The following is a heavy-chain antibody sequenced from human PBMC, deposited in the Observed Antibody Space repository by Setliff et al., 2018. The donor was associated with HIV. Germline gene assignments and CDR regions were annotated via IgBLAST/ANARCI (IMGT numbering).Heavy chain of an antibody. Sequence: SVKVSCKASGGIFSNYAINWVRLAPGQGHEWMGGIIPIFGTADYAQRFQGRVTITADESTSTAYMELSSLRSADTAVYYCARGDMIAFGGVGPFDYWGQGTLVTVSS. V-gene: IGHV1-69*13. D-gene: IGHD3-16*01. CDR2: IIPIFGTA. CDR3: ARGDMIAFGGVGPFDY. J-gene: IGHJ4*02. CDR1: GGIFSNYA.